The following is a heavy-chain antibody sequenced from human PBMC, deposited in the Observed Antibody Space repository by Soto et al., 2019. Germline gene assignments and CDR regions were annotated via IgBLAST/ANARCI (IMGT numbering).Heavy chain of an antibody. CDR3: ARFGELFGYYYYGMDV. Sequence: PGGSLRLSCAASGFTFSSYSMNWVRQAPGKGLEWVSSISSSSSYIYYADSVKGRFTISRDNAKNSLYLQVNSLRAEDTAVYYCARFGELFGYYYYGMDVWGQGTTVTVSS. D-gene: IGHD3-10*01. V-gene: IGHV3-21*01. J-gene: IGHJ6*02. CDR2: ISSSSSYI. CDR1: GFTFSSYS.